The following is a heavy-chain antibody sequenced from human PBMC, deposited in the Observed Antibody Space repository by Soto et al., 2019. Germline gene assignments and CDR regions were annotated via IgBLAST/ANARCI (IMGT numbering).Heavy chain of an antibody. D-gene: IGHD6-6*01. V-gene: IGHV1-46*01. J-gene: IGHJ4*02. CDR2: INPSLGHS. CDR3: ARAPYSSSSFFLDY. Sequence: RASVKVSCKASGYTLTAFHMHWVRQAPGLGLEWMGIINPSLGHSNTAQRFQDRVAMTWDTSTSTFYMELSSLRSDDTAVYYCARAPYSSSSFFLDYWGQGTPVTVSS. CDR1: GYTLTAFH.